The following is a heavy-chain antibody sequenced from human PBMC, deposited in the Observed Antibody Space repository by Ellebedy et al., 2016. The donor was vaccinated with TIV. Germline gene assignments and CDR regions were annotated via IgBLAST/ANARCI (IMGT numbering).Heavy chain of an antibody. D-gene: IGHD6-19*01. Sequence: GESLKISXAASGFTFSSYAMSWVRQAPGKGLEWVSAISGSGGSTYYADSVKGRFTISRDNSKNTLYLQMNSLRAEDTAVYYCAKSLTVAYYYYYMDVWGKGTTVTVSS. V-gene: IGHV3-23*01. CDR2: ISGSGGST. CDR3: AKSLTVAYYYYYMDV. J-gene: IGHJ6*03. CDR1: GFTFSSYA.